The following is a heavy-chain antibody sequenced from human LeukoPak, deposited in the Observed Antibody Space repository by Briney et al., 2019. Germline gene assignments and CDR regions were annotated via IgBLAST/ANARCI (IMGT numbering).Heavy chain of an antibody. J-gene: IGHJ6*03. D-gene: IGHD1-26*01. CDR2: IRYDGSNK. Sequence: GGSLRLSCAASGFIFSSYGMHWVRQAPGKGLEWVAFIRYDGSNKYYADSVKGRFTISKDNSKNTLYLQMNSLRAEDTAVYYCAKGVGATYYYYYYMDVWGKGTTVTISS. CDR3: AKGVGATYYYYYYMDV. V-gene: IGHV3-30*02. CDR1: GFIFSSYG.